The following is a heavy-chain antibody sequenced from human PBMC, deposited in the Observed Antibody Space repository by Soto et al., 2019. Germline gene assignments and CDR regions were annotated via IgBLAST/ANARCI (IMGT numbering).Heavy chain of an antibody. CDR2: ISSNGGST. D-gene: IGHD3-22*01. V-gene: IGHV3-64D*06. Sequence: GGSLRLSCSASGFTFSSYAMHWVRQAPGKGLEYVSAISSNGGSTYYADSVKGRFTISRDNSKNTLYLQMSSLRAEDTAVYYCVKDQGDSSGFFVVAWAFDYWGQGTLVTVSS. CDR1: GFTFSSYA. J-gene: IGHJ4*02. CDR3: VKDQGDSSGFFVVAWAFDY.